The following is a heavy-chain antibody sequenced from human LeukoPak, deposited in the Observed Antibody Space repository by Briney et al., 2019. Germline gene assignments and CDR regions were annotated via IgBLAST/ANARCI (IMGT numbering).Heavy chain of an antibody. Sequence: GGSLRLSCAASGFTVSSNYMTWVRQAPGKGLEWVSIIYSGGSTSYADSVKGRFTISRDNSKNSLYLQMNSLRAGDTALYYCAKGDNDILTGYYNSFDYWGQGTLVTVSS. J-gene: IGHJ4*02. D-gene: IGHD3-9*01. CDR1: GFTVSSNY. V-gene: IGHV3-53*01. CDR2: IYSGGST. CDR3: AKGDNDILTGYYNSFDY.